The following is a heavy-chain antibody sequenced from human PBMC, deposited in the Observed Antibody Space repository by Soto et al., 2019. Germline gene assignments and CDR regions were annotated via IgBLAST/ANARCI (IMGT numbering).Heavy chain of an antibody. J-gene: IGHJ3*02. D-gene: IGHD6-13*01. V-gene: IGHV3-48*01. CDR1: GFTFSSYS. CDR2: FSGSSSTT. CDR3: ARRIATPRIGAFDI. Sequence: GGSLRLSCAASGFTFSSYSMNWVRQAPGKGMEWLSYFSGSSSTTYYADSVKGRFTISRDNAENSLYLQMDSLGAGDTAVYYCARRIATPRIGAFDIWGQGTVVTVSS.